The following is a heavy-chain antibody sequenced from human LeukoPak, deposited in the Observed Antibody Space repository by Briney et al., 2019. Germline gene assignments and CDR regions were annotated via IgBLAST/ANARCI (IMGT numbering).Heavy chain of an antibody. V-gene: IGHV3-30*18. Sequence: GRSLRLSCAASGFTFSSYGMHWVRQAPGKGLEWVAVISYDGSNKYYADSVKGRFTISRDNSKSTLYLQMNSVSAEDSSVYYCEKDWGNYLDDWGQEALVTVAS. D-gene: IGHD3-16*02. CDR1: GFTFSSYG. CDR2: ISYDGSNK. J-gene: IGHJ4*02. CDR3: EKDWGNYLDD.